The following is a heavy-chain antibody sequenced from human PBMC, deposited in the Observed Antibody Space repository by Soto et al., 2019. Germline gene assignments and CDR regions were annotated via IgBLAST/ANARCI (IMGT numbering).Heavy chain of an antibody. CDR3: ARDRDNRWFDP. J-gene: IGHJ5*02. D-gene: IGHD2-15*01. Sequence: QVQLVESGGGVVQPGRSLRLSCAASGFTFSSYAMHWVRQAPGKGLEWVAVISYDGSNKYYADSVKGRFTISRDNSTNTLYLQMNSLRAEDTAVYYCARDRDNRWFDPWGQGTLVTVSS. CDR1: GFTFSSYA. CDR2: ISYDGSNK. V-gene: IGHV3-30-3*01.